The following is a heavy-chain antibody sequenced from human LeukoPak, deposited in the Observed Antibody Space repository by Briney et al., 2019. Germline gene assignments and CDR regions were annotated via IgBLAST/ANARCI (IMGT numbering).Heavy chain of an antibody. V-gene: IGHV1-2*02. CDR2: INPKSGVT. D-gene: IGHD3/OR15-3a*01. CDR1: GYTFIDYY. CDR3: ATTSIWTGYADDAFDI. J-gene: IGHJ3*02. Sequence: ASVTVSCTASGYTFIDYYVHWARQAPGQGLEFMGWINPKSGVTSYAQRFQARVSLSRDTSISTAYLELSRLRSADTAIYYCATTSIWTGYADDAFDIWGQGTMVIVSS.